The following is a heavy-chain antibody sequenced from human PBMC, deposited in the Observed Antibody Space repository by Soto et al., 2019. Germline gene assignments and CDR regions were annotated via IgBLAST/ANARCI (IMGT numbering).Heavy chain of an antibody. V-gene: IGHV1-46*01. J-gene: IGHJ4*02. Sequence: ASVKVSCKASGYTFTSYYMHWVRQAPGQGLEWMGIINPSGGSTSYAQKFQGRVTMTRDTSTSTVYMELSSLRSEDTAVYYCARDRPLEYSGYANYFDYWGQGTLVTVSS. CDR3: ARDRPLEYSGYANYFDY. CDR1: GYTFTSYY. CDR2: INPSGGST. D-gene: IGHD5-12*01.